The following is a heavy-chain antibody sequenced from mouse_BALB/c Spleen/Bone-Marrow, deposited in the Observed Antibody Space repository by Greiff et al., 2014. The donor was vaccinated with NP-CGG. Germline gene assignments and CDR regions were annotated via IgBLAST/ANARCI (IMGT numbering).Heavy chain of an antibody. J-gene: IGHJ4*01. D-gene: IGHD2-3*01. CDR3: AHDGLLPGMDY. V-gene: IGHV1-85*01. Sequence: QVQLKQSGAELVKPGASVKLSCKASGYTFTSYDINWVRQRPEQGLEWIGCIFPGDNSTKYNEKFKGKATLTTDKSSSTAYMQLSRLTSEDSAVYFCAHDGLLPGMDYWGQGTSVTVSS. CDR2: IFPGDNST. CDR1: GYTFTSYD.